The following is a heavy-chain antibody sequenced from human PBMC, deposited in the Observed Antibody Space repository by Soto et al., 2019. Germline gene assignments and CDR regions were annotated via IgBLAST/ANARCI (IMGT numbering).Heavy chain of an antibody. V-gene: IGHV1-69*01. CDR2: IIPIFRTP. J-gene: IGHJ5*02. CDR1: GVTFSSFA. CDR3: VRSTGSGFRPGTHRFNWFDP. Sequence: QVQLVQSGAEVKQPGSSVKVSCQASGVTFSSFAISWVRQAPGQGLEWMGGIIPIFRTPNYAQNFQGRVTITADEYTSSVYMELSRLRSEDTAVYYCVRSTGSGFRPGTHRFNWFDPWGQGTLVTVSS. D-gene: IGHD5-12*01.